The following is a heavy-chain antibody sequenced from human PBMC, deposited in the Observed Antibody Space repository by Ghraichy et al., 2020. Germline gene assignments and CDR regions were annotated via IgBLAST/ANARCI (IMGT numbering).Heavy chain of an antibody. Sequence: GESLNISCVASGRMFIPNTMNWVRQAPGKGLESVSSISSSTRYIYYADSVKGRFTISRDNAQNSLYLQMNSLRAEDTAVYYCSRGGGAGTPVLYHMDVWGLGTTVTVSS. CDR1: GRMFIPNT. V-gene: IGHV3-21*01. CDR2: ISSSTRYI. J-gene: IGHJ6*03. CDR3: SRGGGAGTPVLYHMDV. D-gene: IGHD6-19*01.